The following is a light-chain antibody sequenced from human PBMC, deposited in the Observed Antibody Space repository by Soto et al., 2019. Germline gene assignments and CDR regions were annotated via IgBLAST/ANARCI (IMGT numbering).Light chain of an antibody. J-gene: IGKJ2*01. CDR1: QSLLYGAGYMY. V-gene: IGKV2-28*01. CDR2: LGS. CDR3: MQTLQTPYT. Sequence: DIVMTQSPLSLPVTPGEPASISCRSSQSLLYGAGYMYVDWYLQKPGQPPHLLIFLGSNRASGVXDXFSGSVSGTDFTLKIRRVETEDGGIYYCMQTLQTPYTFGQGTKLEIK.